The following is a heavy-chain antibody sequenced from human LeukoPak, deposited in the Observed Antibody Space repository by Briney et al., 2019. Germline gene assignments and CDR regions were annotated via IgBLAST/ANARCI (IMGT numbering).Heavy chain of an antibody. CDR2: ISGSGGST. J-gene: IGHJ4*02. V-gene: IGHV3-23*01. CDR1: GFTFSSYA. D-gene: IGHD3-22*01. Sequence: GGSLRLSCAASGFTFSSYAMSWVRQAPGKGLEWVSAISGSGGSTYYADSVKGRFTISRDNSKNMLYLQMNSLRAEDTAVYYCTRAITMIADIGVYFDYWGQGTLVTVSS. CDR3: TRAITMIADIGVYFDY.